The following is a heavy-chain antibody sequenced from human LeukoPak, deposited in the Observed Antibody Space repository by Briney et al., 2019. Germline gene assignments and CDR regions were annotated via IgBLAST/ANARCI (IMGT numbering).Heavy chain of an antibody. CDR1: GGSISSYY. D-gene: IGHD2-15*01. CDR2: IYYSGST. CDR3: ARVCSGGSCYGWFDP. V-gene: IGHV4-59*01. Sequence: PSETLSLTCTVSGGSISSYYWSWIRQPPGKGLEWIGYIYYSGSTNYNPSLKSRVTISVDTSKNQFSLKLSSVTAADTAVYYCARVCSGGSCYGWFDPWGQGTLVTVSS. J-gene: IGHJ5*02.